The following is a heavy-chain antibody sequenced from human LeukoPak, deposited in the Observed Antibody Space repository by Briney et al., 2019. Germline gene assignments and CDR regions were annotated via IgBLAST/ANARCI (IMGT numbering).Heavy chain of an antibody. D-gene: IGHD2-2*01. CDR1: GFTFNDYW. CDR3: ARGYCSSTSCRLLDY. J-gene: IGHJ4*02. V-gene: IGHV3-74*01. Sequence: GGSLRLSCAASGFTFNDYWMHWVRQPPGRGLVWVSRINNDGSSTNYANSVKGRFTISRDNAKNTLYLQMTSLRAEDTAVYYCARGYCSSTSCRLLDYWGQGTLVTVSS. CDR2: INNDGSST.